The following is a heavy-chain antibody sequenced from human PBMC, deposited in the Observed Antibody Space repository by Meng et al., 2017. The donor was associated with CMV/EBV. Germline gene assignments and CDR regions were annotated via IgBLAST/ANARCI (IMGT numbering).Heavy chain of an antibody. V-gene: IGHV3-30-3*01. Sequence: GESLKISCAASGSTFSSYAMHWVRQAPGKGLEWVAVISYDGSNKYYADSVKGRFTISRDNAKNSLYLQMNSLRAEDTAVYYCARGYYGSGSYFPSFDYWGQGTLVTVSS. J-gene: IGHJ4*02. CDR2: ISYDGSNK. D-gene: IGHD3-10*01. CDR3: ARGYYGSGSYFPSFDY. CDR1: GSTFSSYA.